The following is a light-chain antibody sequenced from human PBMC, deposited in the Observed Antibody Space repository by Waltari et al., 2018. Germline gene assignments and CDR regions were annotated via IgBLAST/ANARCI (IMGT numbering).Light chain of an antibody. CDR1: SSNIGAGYD. J-gene: IGLJ2*01. V-gene: IGLV1-40*01. CDR3: QSYDGSLSASI. Sequence: QSVLTQPPSMSGAPGQRVTISCTGSSSNIGAGYDVHWYQQLPGTAPKLLIYSYNNRPSGVPYRCSGSKSGTSASLAIAGLQAEDEADYYCQSYDGSLSASIFGGGTKLTVL. CDR2: SYN.